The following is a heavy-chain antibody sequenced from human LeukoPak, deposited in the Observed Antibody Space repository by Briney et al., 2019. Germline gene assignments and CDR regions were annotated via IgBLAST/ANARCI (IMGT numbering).Heavy chain of an antibody. CDR2: IRSKAYGGTT. D-gene: IGHD1-7*01. V-gene: IGHV3-49*04. Sequence: GGSLRLSCAASGFTFSSYGMHWVRQAPGKGLEWVGFIRSKAYGGTTEYAASVKGRFTISRDDSKSIAYLQMNSLKTEDTAVYYCTREGPTTPFDYWGQGTLVTVSS. J-gene: IGHJ4*02. CDR3: TREGPTTPFDY. CDR1: GFTFSSYG.